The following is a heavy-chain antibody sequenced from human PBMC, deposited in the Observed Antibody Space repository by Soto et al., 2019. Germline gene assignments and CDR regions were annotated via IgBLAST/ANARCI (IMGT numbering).Heavy chain of an antibody. J-gene: IGHJ5*02. CDR1: GGSISSSSYY. CDR3: ARAVDIVVVVAAINWFDP. Sequence: SETLSLTCTVSGGSISSSSYYWGWIRQPPGKGLEWIGSIYYSGSTYYNPSLKSRVTISVDTSKNQFSLKLSSVTAADTAVYYCARAVDIVVVVAAINWFDPWGQGTLVTVSS. V-gene: IGHV4-39*01. CDR2: IYYSGST. D-gene: IGHD2-15*01.